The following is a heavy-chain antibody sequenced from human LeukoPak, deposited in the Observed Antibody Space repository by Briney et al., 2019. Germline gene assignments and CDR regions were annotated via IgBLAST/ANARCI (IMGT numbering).Heavy chain of an antibody. CDR1: GFTYSSYA. J-gene: IGHJ4*02. V-gene: IGHV3-23*01. Sequence: GGSLRLSCAASGFTYSSYAMSWVRQAPGKGLEWVSSISGSGDNTYYADSVKDRFSISRDNSKTTVSLQMNSLRAEDTAVYYCAKGRGTAVTSAANYWGQGTLVTVSS. D-gene: IGHD4-17*01. CDR3: AKGRGTAVTSAANY. CDR2: ISGSGDNT.